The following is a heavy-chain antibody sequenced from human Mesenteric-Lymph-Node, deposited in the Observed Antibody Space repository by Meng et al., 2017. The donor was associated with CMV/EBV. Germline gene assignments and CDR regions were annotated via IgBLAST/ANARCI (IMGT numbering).Heavy chain of an antibody. V-gene: IGHV3-21*01. Sequence: GESLKISCAASGFTFSSYSMNWVRQAPGKGLEWVSSISSSSSYIYYADSVKGRFTISRDNAKNSLYLQMNSLRAEDTAVYYCARQGNQNYDFWSGQWGYWFDPWGQGTLVTVSS. D-gene: IGHD3-3*01. J-gene: IGHJ5*02. CDR2: ISSSSSYI. CDR1: GFTFSSYS. CDR3: ARQGNQNYDFWSGQWGYWFDP.